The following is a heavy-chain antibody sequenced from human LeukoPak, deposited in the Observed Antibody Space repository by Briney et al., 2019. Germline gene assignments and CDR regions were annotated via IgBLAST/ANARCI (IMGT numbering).Heavy chain of an antibody. V-gene: IGHV4-39*01. CDR3: ARATEGGDYYDSSGLAFDI. CDR1: GGSISSSSYY. D-gene: IGHD3-22*01. Sequence: SETLSLTCTGSGGSISSSSYYWGWIRQPPGKGLEWIGSIYYSGSTYYNPSLKSRVTISVDTSKNQFSLKLSSVTAADTAVYYCARATEGGDYYDSSGLAFDIWGQGTMVTVSS. J-gene: IGHJ3*02. CDR2: IYYSGST.